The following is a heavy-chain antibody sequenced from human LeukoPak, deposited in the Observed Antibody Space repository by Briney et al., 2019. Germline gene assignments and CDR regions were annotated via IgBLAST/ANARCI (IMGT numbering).Heavy chain of an antibody. Sequence: ASVKVSCKASGYTFTSYGISWVRQAPGQGLEWMGWISGYNGNTNYAQKLQGRVTMTTDTSTSTAYMELRSLRSDDTAVYYCAREGVSSTSFSWFDPWGQGTLVTVSS. J-gene: IGHJ5*02. D-gene: IGHD2-2*01. V-gene: IGHV1-18*01. CDR3: AREGVSSTSFSWFDP. CDR2: ISGYNGNT. CDR1: GYTFTSYG.